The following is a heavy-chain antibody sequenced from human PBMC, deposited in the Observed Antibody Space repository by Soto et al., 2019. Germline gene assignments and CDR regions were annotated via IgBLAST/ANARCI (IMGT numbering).Heavy chain of an antibody. D-gene: IGHD3-3*01. CDR2: INPSGGST. J-gene: IGHJ6*03. V-gene: IGHV1-46*03. Sequence: ASVKVSCKASGYTFTSYYMHWVRQAPGQGLEWMGIINPSGGSTSYAQKFQGRVTMTRDTSTSTVYMELSSLRSEDTAVYYCARGGPGIFRVVTYAKDYYYYYMDVWGKGTTVTVSS. CDR1: GYTFTSYY. CDR3: ARGGPGIFRVVTYAKDYYYYYMDV.